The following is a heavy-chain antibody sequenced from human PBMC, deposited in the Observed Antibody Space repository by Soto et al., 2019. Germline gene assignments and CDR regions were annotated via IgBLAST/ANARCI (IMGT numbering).Heavy chain of an antibody. Sequence: SETLSLTCRVSGASVSSETHFWTWIRQPPGKGLEWIGYVYRSGTTNSNPALKSRVTVSVDKSKNQFSLRLNSVTAADTAVYYCAREDMSGTYYFDYWGPGTQVTVSS. CDR2: VYRSGTT. J-gene: IGHJ4*02. V-gene: IGHV4-61*01. CDR3: AREDMSGTYYFDY. CDR1: GASVSSETHF. D-gene: IGHD1-26*01.